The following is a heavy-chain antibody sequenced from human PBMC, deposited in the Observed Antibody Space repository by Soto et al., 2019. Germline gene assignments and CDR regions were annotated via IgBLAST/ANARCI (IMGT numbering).Heavy chain of an antibody. Sequence: GGSLRLSCAASGFTFSTYVMHWVRQAPGKGLEWVAVISYDGSNKYYADSVKGRFTISRDSSKNTLYLQMSSLRAEDTAMYYCAKVRVGIDVDFDYWGQGALVTVSS. J-gene: IGHJ4*02. V-gene: IGHV3-30*18. CDR2: ISYDGSNK. CDR1: GFTFSTYV. D-gene: IGHD2-21*01. CDR3: AKVRVGIDVDFDY.